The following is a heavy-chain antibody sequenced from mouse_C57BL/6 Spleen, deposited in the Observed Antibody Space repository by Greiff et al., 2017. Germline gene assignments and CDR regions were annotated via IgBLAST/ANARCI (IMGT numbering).Heavy chain of an antibody. CDR2: ISSGGSYT. CDR1: GFTFSSYG. J-gene: IGHJ3*01. CDR3: ARHHGNYDWFAY. V-gene: IGHV5-6*01. D-gene: IGHD2-1*01. Sequence: EVKVVESGGDLVKPAGSLKLSCAASGFTFSSYGLSWVRQTPDKRLEWVATISSGGSYTYYPASVKGRFTISRDNAKNTLYLKMSSLKSEDTAMYYCARHHGNYDWFAYWGQGTLVTVSA.